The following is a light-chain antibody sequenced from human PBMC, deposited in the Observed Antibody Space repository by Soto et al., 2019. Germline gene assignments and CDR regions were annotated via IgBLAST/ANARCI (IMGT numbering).Light chain of an antibody. V-gene: IGKV3-11*01. CDR3: LQRMNWPWT. CDR1: QSVGSL. CDR2: DTS. Sequence: IVLTQSPAILSLSPGERVTLSCRVSQSVGSLLAWYQQKPGQAPRLLIYDTSNRATGIPPRFSGSGSGTDFTLTISSLEPEDFAVYYCLQRMNWPWTFGHGTKVEIK. J-gene: IGKJ1*01.